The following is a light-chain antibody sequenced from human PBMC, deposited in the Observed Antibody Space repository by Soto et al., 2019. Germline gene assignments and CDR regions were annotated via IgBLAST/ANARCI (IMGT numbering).Light chain of an antibody. J-gene: IGKJ1*01. V-gene: IGKV1-9*01. CDR3: QQLNSYPRT. Sequence: SRINEARSIMYGPVGDRVTITCRASQGISSYLAWYQQKPGKAPKLLIYAASTLQSGVPSRFSGSGSGTDFTLTISSLQPEDFATYYCQQLNSYPRTFGQGTKVDI. CDR2: AAS. CDR1: QGISSY.